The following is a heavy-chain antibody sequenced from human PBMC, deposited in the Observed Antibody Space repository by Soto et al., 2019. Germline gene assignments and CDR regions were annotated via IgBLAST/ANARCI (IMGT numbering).Heavy chain of an antibody. V-gene: IGHV1-69*01. Sequence: QVHLEQSGAEVKKPGTSVKVSCKASGGSFSTNEIDWVRQAPGQGLEWMGRIFPSVGTADYAQKFQGRLTIIADESTATVFMELSRLSSADTAVYFCARARYSSRWGTFDSWGQGTQVDVS. CDR3: ARARYSSRWGTFDS. D-gene: IGHD6-19*01. J-gene: IGHJ4*02. CDR2: IFPSVGTA. CDR1: GGSFSTNE.